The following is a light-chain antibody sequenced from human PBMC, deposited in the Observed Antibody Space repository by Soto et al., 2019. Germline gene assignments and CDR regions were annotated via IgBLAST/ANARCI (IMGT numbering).Light chain of an antibody. Sequence: QSALTQPRSVSGSPGQSVTISCTGTSSDVGGYNYVSWYQQHPGKAPKLMIYDVSKRPSGVPDRFSGSKSGNTASLTISGLQAEDEADYYCCSYARTPYVFGTGTTVTVL. V-gene: IGLV2-11*01. CDR3: CSYARTPYV. CDR1: SSDVGGYNY. J-gene: IGLJ1*01. CDR2: DVS.